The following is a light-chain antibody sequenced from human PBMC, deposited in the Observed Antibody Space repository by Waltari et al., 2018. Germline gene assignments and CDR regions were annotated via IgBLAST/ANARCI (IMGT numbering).Light chain of an antibody. CDR3: SSYTTSGTLI. J-gene: IGLJ2*01. V-gene: IGLV2-18*02. CDR1: SRDVGTYNR. Sequence: QSALTQPPSVSGSPGQSVTISCTGTSRDVGTYNRVSWYQQPPGPAPRLLIYEAIHRPSGVPDRFSGSNSGDTASLTISELQPEDEADYYCSSYTTSGTLIFGGGTTLTVL. CDR2: EAI.